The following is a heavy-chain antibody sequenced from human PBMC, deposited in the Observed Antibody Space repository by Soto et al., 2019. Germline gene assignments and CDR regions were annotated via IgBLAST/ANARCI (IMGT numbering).Heavy chain of an antibody. CDR1: GFTFSSYG. CDR2: ISYDGSNK. V-gene: IGHV3-30*18. Sequence: GGSLRLSCAASGFTFSSYGMHWGRQAPGKGLEWVAVISYDGSNKYYADSVKGRFTISRDNSKNTLYLQMNSLRAEDTAVYYCAKEQLVLYYYGMDVWGQGTTVTVSS. CDR3: AKEQLVLYYYGMDV. J-gene: IGHJ6*02. D-gene: IGHD6-6*01.